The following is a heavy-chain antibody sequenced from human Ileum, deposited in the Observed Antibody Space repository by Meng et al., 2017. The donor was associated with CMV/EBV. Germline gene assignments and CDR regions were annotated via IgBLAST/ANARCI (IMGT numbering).Heavy chain of an antibody. CDR3: ARESELLRFDH. J-gene: IGHJ4*02. CDR1: GDSVSTNNGA. CDR2: TAYRSKWDY. V-gene: IGHV6-1*01. D-gene: IGHD6-6*01. Sequence: LPQSAPGLFQPSQTLSLTWDISGDSVSTNNGAWNWIRQSPLRGLEWLGRTAYRSKWDYEYSVSVKSRITISPDTSKNQFSLQLRSVTPEDTAVYYCARESELLRFDHWGQGTLVTGSS.